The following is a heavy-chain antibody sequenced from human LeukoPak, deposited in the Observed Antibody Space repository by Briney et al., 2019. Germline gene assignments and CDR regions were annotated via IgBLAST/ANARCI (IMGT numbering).Heavy chain of an antibody. Sequence: KPSETLSLTCTVSGGTISRNYWSWIRQPPGKGLEWIAYIDYSWSTNYNPSLKSRLTISVDASKNQFSLKLSSVTAADTAVYYCARGSRRLADFHYWGQGTLVTVSS. D-gene: IGHD6-19*01. CDR3: ARGSRRLADFHY. J-gene: IGHJ4*02. CDR2: IDYSWST. V-gene: IGHV4-59*01. CDR1: GGTISRNY.